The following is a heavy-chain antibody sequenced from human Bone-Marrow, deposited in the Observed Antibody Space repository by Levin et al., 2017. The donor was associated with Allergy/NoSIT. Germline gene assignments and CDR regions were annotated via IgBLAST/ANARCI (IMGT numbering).Heavy chain of an antibody. CDR2: INWNGGST. CDR3: ARDRQWLVYSPFDY. D-gene: IGHD6-19*01. CDR1: GFTFDDYG. Sequence: GGSLRLSCAASGFTFDDYGMSWVRQAPGKGLEWVSGINWNGGSTGYADSVKGRFTISRDNAKNSLYLQMNSLRAEDTALYYCARDRQWLVYSPFDYWGQGTLVTVSS. V-gene: IGHV3-20*04. J-gene: IGHJ4*02.